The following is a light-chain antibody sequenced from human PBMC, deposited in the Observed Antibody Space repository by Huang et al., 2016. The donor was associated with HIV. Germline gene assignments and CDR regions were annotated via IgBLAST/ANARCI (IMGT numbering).Light chain of an antibody. CDR1: QSVSSNF. Sequence: EIVLTQSPGTLSLSPGERVTRSCRASQSVSSNFLAWYQQKPGQAPRFLIYGASTRATGVPDRFSGSGSGTDFTLTISRLEPEDFAVYYCQQYGSSPLTFGGGTKVEIK. CDR2: GAS. V-gene: IGKV3-20*01. CDR3: QQYGSSPLT. J-gene: IGKJ4*01.